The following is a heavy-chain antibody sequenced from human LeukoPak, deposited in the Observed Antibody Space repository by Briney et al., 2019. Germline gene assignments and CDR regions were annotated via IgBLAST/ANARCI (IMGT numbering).Heavy chain of an antibody. Sequence: GGSLRLSCAASGFTFSNAYMSWVRQAPGKGLEWVSILYSGGSTYYADSVKGRFTISRDSSKNTLYLQMNSLRAEDTAVYFCAAGLEGFVYWGQGTLVTVSS. CDR3: AAGLEGFVY. V-gene: IGHV3-53*01. D-gene: IGHD6-6*01. CDR2: LYSGGST. J-gene: IGHJ4*02. CDR1: GFTFSNAY.